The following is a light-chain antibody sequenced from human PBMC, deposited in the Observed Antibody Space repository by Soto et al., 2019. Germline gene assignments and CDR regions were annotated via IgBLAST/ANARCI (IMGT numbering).Light chain of an antibody. CDR2: DVS. V-gene: IGLV2-14*03. J-gene: IGLJ1*01. CDR1: SSDVGGYNH. Sequence: QSVLTQPASVSGSPGQSITISCTGTSSDVGGYNHVSWYQHHPGKAPKLMIYDVSNRPSGVSNRFSGSKSGNAASLTISGLQPEEEADSYCSSYTTSNTRQIVFGTGTKVTVL. CDR3: SSYTTSNTRQIV.